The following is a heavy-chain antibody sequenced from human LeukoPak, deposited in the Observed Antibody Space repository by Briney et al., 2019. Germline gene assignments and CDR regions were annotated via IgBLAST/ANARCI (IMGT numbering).Heavy chain of an antibody. D-gene: IGHD2-15*01. Sequence: PSETLSLTCAVSGGSISSSNWWNWVRQPPGKGLEWIGEIYHSGSTNYNPSLKSRVTISVDTSKNQFSLKLSSLTAADTAVYYCARAVLSYCRGGSCPYFDYWGQGTLVTVSS. V-gene: IGHV4-4*02. CDR2: IYHSGST. CDR3: ARAVLSYCRGGSCPYFDY. J-gene: IGHJ4*01. CDR1: GGSISSSNW.